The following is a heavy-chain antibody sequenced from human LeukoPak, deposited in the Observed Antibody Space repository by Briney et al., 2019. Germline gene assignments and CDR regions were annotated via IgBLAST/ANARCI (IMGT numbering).Heavy chain of an antibody. D-gene: IGHD3-10*01. Sequence: GASVKVSCKASGYTFTSYAMHWVRQAPGQRLEWMGWINAGNGNTKYSQKFQGWVTMTRDTSISTAYMELSRLRSDDTAMYYCAREGSGTLDYWGQGTLVTVSS. CDR3: AREGSGTLDY. CDR1: GYTFTSYA. J-gene: IGHJ4*02. CDR2: INAGNGNT. V-gene: IGHV1-3*01.